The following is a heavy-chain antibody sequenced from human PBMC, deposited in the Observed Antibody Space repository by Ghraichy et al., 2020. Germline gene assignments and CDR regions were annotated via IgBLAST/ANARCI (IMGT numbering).Heavy chain of an antibody. Sequence: SETLSLTCTVSGGSISSYYWSWIRQPPGKGLEWIGYIYYSGSTNYNPSLKSRVTISVDTSKNQFSLKLSSVTAADTAVYYCASSGVGSSLAPFDYWGQGTLVTVSS. CDR1: GGSISSYY. V-gene: IGHV4-59*01. D-gene: IGHD6-6*01. J-gene: IGHJ4*02. CDR2: IYYSGST. CDR3: ASSGVGSSLAPFDY.